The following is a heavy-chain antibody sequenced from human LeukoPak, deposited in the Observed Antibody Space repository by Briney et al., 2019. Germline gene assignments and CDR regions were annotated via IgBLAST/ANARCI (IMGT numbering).Heavy chain of an antibody. D-gene: IGHD1-14*01. CDR2: IKQDGSEK. V-gene: IGHV3-7*03. J-gene: IGHJ4*02. CDR3: AKATGYLL. CDR1: GFSFSRYW. Sequence: GGSLRLSCAASGFSFSRYWMSWVRQAPGKGLEWVANIKQDGSEKNYVESVKGRFTISRANSENTLYLQMNNLRAEDTAVYYCAKATGYLLWGQGTLVTVSS.